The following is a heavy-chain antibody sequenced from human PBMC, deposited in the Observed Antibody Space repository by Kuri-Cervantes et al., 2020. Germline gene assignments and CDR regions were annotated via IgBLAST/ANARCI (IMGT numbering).Heavy chain of an antibody. V-gene: IGHV4-59*01. Sequence: SETLSLTCTVSGGSISSYYWSWIRQPPGKGLEWIGYIYYSGSTNYNPSLKSQVTIPVDTSKNQFSLKLSSVTAADTAVYYCARARDIGYCSGGSCYYFDYWGQGTLVTVSS. J-gene: IGHJ4*02. D-gene: IGHD2-15*01. CDR3: ARARDIGYCSGGSCYYFDY. CDR1: GGSISSYY. CDR2: IYYSGST.